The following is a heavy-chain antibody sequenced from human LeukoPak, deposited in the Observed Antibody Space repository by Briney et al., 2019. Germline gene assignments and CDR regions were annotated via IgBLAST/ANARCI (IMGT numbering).Heavy chain of an antibody. D-gene: IGHD3-22*01. J-gene: IGHJ4*02. CDR3: ATSVRGVSGYYYFDY. Sequence: SEKVSCKVPGYTLTYRYLHWVRQAPGQALEWMGWITPLNGDTSYTQKFQDRVTITRDRSVSTVYMELSSLRSEDTAMYYCATSVRGVSGYYYFDYWGQGTLVTVSS. CDR1: GYTLTYRY. CDR2: ITPLNGDT. V-gene: IGHV1-45*02.